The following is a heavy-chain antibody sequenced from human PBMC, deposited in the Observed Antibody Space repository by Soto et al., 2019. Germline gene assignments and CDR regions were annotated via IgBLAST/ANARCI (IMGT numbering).Heavy chain of an antibody. CDR2: IGSAGDS. Sequence: GGSLRLSCAASGYTFRSYDMHWVRQVTGKGLEWVSVIGSAGDSNYAPSVKGRFTISRENAKNSLYLQMNSLGAGDTAVYYCARGSKGTYGMDVWGQGTTVTVSS. V-gene: IGHV3-13*01. CDR3: ARGSKGTYGMDV. D-gene: IGHD3-10*01. CDR1: GYTFRSYD. J-gene: IGHJ6*02.